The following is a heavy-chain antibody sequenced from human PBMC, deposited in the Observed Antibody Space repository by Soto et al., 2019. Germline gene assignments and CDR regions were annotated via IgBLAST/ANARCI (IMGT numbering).Heavy chain of an antibody. CDR2: IYSGGST. Sequence: GGSLRLSCAASGFTVSSNYMSWVRQAPGRGLEWVSVIYSGGSTYYADSVKGRFTISRDNSKNTLYLQMNSLRAEDTAVYYCARVSGESDPLYYYYYGMDVWGQGTTVT. CDR3: ARVSGESDPLYYYYYGMDV. CDR1: GFTVSSNY. J-gene: IGHJ6*02. V-gene: IGHV3-53*01. D-gene: IGHD3-10*01.